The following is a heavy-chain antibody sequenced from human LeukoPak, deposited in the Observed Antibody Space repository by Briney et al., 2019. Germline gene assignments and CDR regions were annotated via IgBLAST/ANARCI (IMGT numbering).Heavy chain of an antibody. V-gene: IGHV4-59*01. CDR3: ARDSFPDFWSYSSYGMEI. CDR2: IHYSGSA. CDR1: GGSITNYY. J-gene: IGHJ6*01. Sequence: SETLSLTCTISGGSITNYYWSWIRQPPGKGLEWIGYIHYSGSANYNPSLKSRVTISVDTSKNQFSLKLSSVTAADTAVFYCARDSFPDFWSYSSYGMEIWGQGTTVTVSS. D-gene: IGHD3-3*01.